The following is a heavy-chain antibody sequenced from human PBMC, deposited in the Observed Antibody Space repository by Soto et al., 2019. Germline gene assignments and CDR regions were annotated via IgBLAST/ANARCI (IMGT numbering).Heavy chain of an antibody. CDR2: MNPNSGNT. CDR3: ARESYYYGSGSYNWFDP. D-gene: IGHD3-10*01. Sequence: QVQLVQSGAEVKKPGASVKVSCKASGYTFTSYDINWVRQATGQGLEWMGWMNPNSGNTGYVQKFQGRVTMTRNTSISTAYMELSSLRSEDTAVYYCARESYYYGSGSYNWFDPWGQGTLVTVSS. J-gene: IGHJ5*02. V-gene: IGHV1-8*01. CDR1: GYTFTSYD.